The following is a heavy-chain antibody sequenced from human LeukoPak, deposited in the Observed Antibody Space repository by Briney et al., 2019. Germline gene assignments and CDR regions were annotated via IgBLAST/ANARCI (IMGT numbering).Heavy chain of an antibody. D-gene: IGHD3-10*01. CDR2: IYYSGST. CDR3: ARSQFYGSGSYQGRWFDP. J-gene: IGHJ5*02. V-gene: IGHV4-30-4*07. Sequence: SETLSLTCAVSGGSISSGGYSWSWIRQPPGKGLGWIGNIYYSGSTYYNPSLKSRVNISVDTSKNQFSLKLTSVTAADTAVYYCARSQFYGSGSYQGRWFDPWGQGTLVTVSS. CDR1: GGSISSGGYS.